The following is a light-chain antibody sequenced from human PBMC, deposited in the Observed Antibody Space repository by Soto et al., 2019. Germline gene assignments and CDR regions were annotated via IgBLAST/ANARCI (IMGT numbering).Light chain of an antibody. V-gene: IGKV1-6*01. CDR2: AAS. Sequence: AIQMTQSPSSLSASVGDRVTITCRASQGIRNDLGWYQQKPGRAPKLLIYAASSLQSGVPSRFSGSGSGTDFTLTISSLQPEDFAPYYCLQDYTYPRPFGQGTKVEIK. CDR1: QGIRND. J-gene: IGKJ1*01. CDR3: LQDYTYPRP.